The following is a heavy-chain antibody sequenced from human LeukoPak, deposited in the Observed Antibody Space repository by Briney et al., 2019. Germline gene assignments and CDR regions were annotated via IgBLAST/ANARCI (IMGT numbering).Heavy chain of an antibody. D-gene: IGHD6-19*01. CDR3: ANGEGRAVAVIVY. CDR2: MSGTGGLT. V-gene: IGHV3-23*01. CDR1: GFTFSNYA. Sequence: GGSLRLSCAASGFTFSNYAMSWVRQAPGKGLEWVSGMSGTGGLTQYEDSVKGRFTISRDNSKTTLYLQMNSLRAEDTAVYYCANGEGRAVAVIVYWGQGTLVTVSS. J-gene: IGHJ4*02.